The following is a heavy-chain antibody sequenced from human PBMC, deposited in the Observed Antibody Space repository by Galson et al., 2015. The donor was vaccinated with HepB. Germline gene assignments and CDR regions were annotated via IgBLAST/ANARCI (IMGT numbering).Heavy chain of an antibody. CDR2: ISSSSTI. V-gene: IGHV3-48*01. D-gene: IGHD3-10*01. CDR3: AREVGITMVRGVIAYFDY. CDR1: GFTFSSYS. Sequence: SLRLSCAASGFTFSSYSMNWVRQAPGKGLEWVSHISSSSTIYYADSVKGRFTISRDNVKNSLYLQMNSLRAEDTAVYYCAREVGITMVRGVIAYFDYWGQGTLVTVSS. J-gene: IGHJ4*02.